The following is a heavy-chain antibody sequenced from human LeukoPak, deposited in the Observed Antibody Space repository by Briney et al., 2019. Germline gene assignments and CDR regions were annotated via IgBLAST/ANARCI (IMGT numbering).Heavy chain of an antibody. CDR3: MDSPQRRDGGNPRYDN. J-gene: IGHJ4*02. Sequence: GGSLRLSCAASGFTFSAYATSWVRQAPGKGLEWVSTISSSEGDTYYADSVKGRFTISRDNSKNRLYLQINSLRVEDTAVYYCMDSPQRRDGGNPRYDNWGQGTLVTVSS. CDR1: GFTFSAYA. D-gene: IGHD5-24*01. CDR2: ISSSEGDT. V-gene: IGHV3-23*01.